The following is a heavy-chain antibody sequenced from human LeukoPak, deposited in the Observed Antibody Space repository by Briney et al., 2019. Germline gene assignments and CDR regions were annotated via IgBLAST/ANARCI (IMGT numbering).Heavy chain of an antibody. J-gene: IGHJ4*02. V-gene: IGHV1-2*06. CDR2: INPNSGGT. Sequence: GASVKVSCKASGYTFTGYYMHWVRQAPGQGLEWMGRINPNSGGTNYAQKFQGRVTMTRDTSISTAYMELSRLRSDDTAVYYCARRRYYYDSSGYLGYWGQGTLVTVSS. D-gene: IGHD3-22*01. CDR1: GYTFTGYY. CDR3: ARRRYYYDSSGYLGY.